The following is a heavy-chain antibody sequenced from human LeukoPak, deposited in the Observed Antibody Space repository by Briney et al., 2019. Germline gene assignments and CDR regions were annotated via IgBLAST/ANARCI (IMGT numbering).Heavy chain of an antibody. V-gene: IGHV1-8*01. J-gene: IGHJ4*02. CDR1: GYTFTSYD. CDR2: MNPNSGNT. D-gene: IGHD3-16*02. CDR3: ARVGKYYDYAWGSYRLFDY. Sequence: GASVKVSCKASGYTFTSYDINWVRQATGQGLEWMGWMNPNSGNTGYAQKFQGRVTMTRNTSISTAYMELSSLRSEDTAVYYCARVGKYYDYAWGSYRLFDYWGQGTLVTVSS.